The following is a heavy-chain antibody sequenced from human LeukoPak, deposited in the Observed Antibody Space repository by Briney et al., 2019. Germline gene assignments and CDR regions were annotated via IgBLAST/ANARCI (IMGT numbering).Heavy chain of an antibody. J-gene: IGHJ6*04. Sequence: GESLRISCKGSGYSFTSYWISWVRQMPGKGLEWMGRIDPSDSYTNYSPSFQGHVTISADKSISTAYLQWSSLKASDTAMYYCAREYSGYDGDYCGMDVWGKGTTVTVSS. V-gene: IGHV5-10-1*01. CDR3: AREYSGYDGDYCGMDV. D-gene: IGHD5-12*01. CDR2: IDPSDSYT. CDR1: GYSFTSYW.